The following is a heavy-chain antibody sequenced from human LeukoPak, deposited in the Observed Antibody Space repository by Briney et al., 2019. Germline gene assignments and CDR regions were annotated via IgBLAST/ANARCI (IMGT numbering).Heavy chain of an antibody. CDR3: ARETGPYSSSWWDY. Sequence: GGSLRLSCAASGFTFDDYGMSWVRQAPGKGLEWVSYISSSSSTIYFADSVKGRFTISRDNAKNSLYLQMDSLRAEDTAVYYCARETGPYSSSWWDYWGQGTLVTVSS. J-gene: IGHJ4*02. CDR2: ISSSSSTI. D-gene: IGHD6-13*01. CDR1: GFTFDDYG. V-gene: IGHV3-48*01.